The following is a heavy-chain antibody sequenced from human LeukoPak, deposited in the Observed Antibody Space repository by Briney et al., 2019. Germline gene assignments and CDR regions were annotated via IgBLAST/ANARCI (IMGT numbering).Heavy chain of an antibody. CDR2: ISAYNGNT. J-gene: IGHJ5*02. CDR1: GYTFSSSG. Sequence: GASVKVSCKASGYTFSSSGISWMRQAPGQGLEWMGWISAYNGNTKYAQRLQGRVTMTTDTSTSTAYMELRSLRSDDTAVYYCARDLDIVVVPAASRAFDPWGQGTLVTVSS. V-gene: IGHV1-18*01. CDR3: ARDLDIVVVPAASRAFDP. D-gene: IGHD2-2*03.